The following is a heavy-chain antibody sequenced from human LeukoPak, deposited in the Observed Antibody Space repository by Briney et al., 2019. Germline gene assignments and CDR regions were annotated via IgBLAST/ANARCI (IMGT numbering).Heavy chain of an antibody. D-gene: IGHD2-21*02. CDR2: IKEDGSEK. CDR1: GFTSRNYW. V-gene: IGHV3-7*01. J-gene: IGHJ4*02. CDR3: ANLRLLGFDS. Sequence: PGGSLRLSCAASGFTSRNYWMSWVRQAPGKGLEWVANIKEDGSEKYYVDSVKGRFTISRDNAKNSLFLQMNSLRAEDTAVYYCANLRLLGFDSWGQGTLVSVSS.